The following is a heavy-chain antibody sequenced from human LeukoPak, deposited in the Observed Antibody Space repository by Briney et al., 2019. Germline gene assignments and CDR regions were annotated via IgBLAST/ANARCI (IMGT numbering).Heavy chain of an antibody. CDR2: ISSNGGST. V-gene: IGHV3-64*01. D-gene: IGHD4-17*01. Sequence: GGSLRLSCAASGFTFSNYAMNWVRQAPGKGLEYVSAISSNGGSTYYANSVKGRFTISRGNSKNTLYLQMGSLRAEDMAVYYCAISLGDDYGDYYFDYWGQGTLVTVSS. CDR3: AISLGDDYGDYYFDY. J-gene: IGHJ4*02. CDR1: GFTFSNYA.